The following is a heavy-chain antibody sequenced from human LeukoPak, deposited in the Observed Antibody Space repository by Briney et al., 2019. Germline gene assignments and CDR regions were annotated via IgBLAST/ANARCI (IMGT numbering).Heavy chain of an antibody. CDR2: INPNSGGT. J-gene: IGHJ6*03. CDR1: GYTFTSYY. Sequence: ASVKVSCKASGYTFTSYYMHWVRQAPGQGLEWMGWINPNSGGTNYAQKFQGRVTMTRDTSISTAYMELSRLRSDDTAVYYCARDGYYYGSGSYYFASPSQDYYYYMDVWGRGTTVTVSS. D-gene: IGHD3-10*01. CDR3: ARDGYYYGSGSYYFASPSQDYYYYMDV. V-gene: IGHV1-2*02.